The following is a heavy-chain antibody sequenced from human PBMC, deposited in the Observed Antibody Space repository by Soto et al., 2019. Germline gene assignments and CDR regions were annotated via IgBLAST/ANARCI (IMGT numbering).Heavy chain of an antibody. V-gene: IGHV1-18*01. CDR2: TSGYNGNT. J-gene: IGHJ6*02. D-gene: IGHD7-27*01. Sequence: GASVKVSCKASGYTFTIYGISWVRQAPGQGLEWLGYTSGYNGNTDYAQKVQGRVTMTTDTSTSTAYMELRSLRSDDTAVYYCARDGDGYGMDVWGQGTTVTVSS. CDR3: ARDGDGYGMDV. CDR1: GYTFTIYG.